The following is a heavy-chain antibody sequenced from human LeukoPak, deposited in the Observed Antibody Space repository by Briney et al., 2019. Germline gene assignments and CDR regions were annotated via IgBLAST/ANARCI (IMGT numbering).Heavy chain of an antibody. D-gene: IGHD3-9*01. CDR1: GFTFSSYG. Sequence: GGSLRLSCAASGFTFSSYGMHCVRQAPGKGLEWVAVISYDGSNKYYADSVKGRFTISRDNSKNTLYLQMNSLRAEDTAVYYCAKCPSGVLRYFAPIDYWGQGTLVTVSS. CDR2: ISYDGSNK. CDR3: AKCPSGVLRYFAPIDY. J-gene: IGHJ4*02. V-gene: IGHV3-30*18.